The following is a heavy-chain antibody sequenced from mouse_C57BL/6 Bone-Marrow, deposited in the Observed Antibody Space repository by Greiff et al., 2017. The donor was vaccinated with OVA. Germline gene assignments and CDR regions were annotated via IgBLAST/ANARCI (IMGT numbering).Heavy chain of an antibody. J-gene: IGHJ2*01. CDR2: IDPSDSYT. CDR1: GYTFTSYW. CDR3: ARGGGY. Sequence: QVQLQQPGAELVKPGASVKLSCKASGYTFTSYWMQWVKQRPGQGLEWIGKIDPSDSYTNYNQKFKGKATLTVDTSSSTAYMQLSSLTSEDSAVYYCARGGGYWGQGTTLTVSS. V-gene: IGHV1-50*01.